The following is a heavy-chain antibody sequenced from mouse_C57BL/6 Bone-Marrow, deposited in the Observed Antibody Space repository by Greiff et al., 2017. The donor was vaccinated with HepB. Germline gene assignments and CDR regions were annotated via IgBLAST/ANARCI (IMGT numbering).Heavy chain of an antibody. CDR1: GFNSKDYY. CDR3: GGYYDVHSVRFPH. Sequence: DVKLVESRAERGKPGASVKVSYSACGFNSKDYYMHGVKQRTEQGLEWIGRIDPEDGETKYAPKFQGKATITADTSSNTAYLQLSSLTSEDSAVYYCGGYYDVHSVRFPHCGEGTLVTVSA. V-gene: IGHV14-2*01. D-gene: IGHD2-3*01. CDR2: IDPEDGET. J-gene: IGHJ3*01.